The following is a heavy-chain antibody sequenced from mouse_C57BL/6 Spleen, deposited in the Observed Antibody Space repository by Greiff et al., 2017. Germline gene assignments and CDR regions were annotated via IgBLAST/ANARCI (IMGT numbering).Heavy chain of an antibody. CDR3: AKHERFPSYAMDD. CDR2: IGGGGST. V-gene: IGHV2-9*01. Sequence: VKLVESGPGLVAPSQRLSITCTVSGFSLTSYGVDWVRQPPGKGLEWLGVIGGGGSTNYNSALMSRLSISKDNSKSQVFFNMNSLQTDDTAMYYSAKHERFPSYAMDDWGHGASGTVAS. J-gene: IGHJ4*01. CDR1: GFSLTSYG.